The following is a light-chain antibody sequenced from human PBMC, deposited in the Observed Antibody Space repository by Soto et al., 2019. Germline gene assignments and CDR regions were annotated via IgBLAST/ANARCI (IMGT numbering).Light chain of an antibody. CDR2: DAS. CDR3: QHRGNWLGT. J-gene: IGKJ3*01. Sequence: EIVLTQSPATLSLSPGERATLSCRASQSVGSFLSWYQQKSGHAPRLLIYDASNRAPGIPARFSGSGSGTDFPLTISRLEPEDLAVYYCQHRGNWLGTFGPGTKVDIK. V-gene: IGKV3-11*01. CDR1: QSVGSF.